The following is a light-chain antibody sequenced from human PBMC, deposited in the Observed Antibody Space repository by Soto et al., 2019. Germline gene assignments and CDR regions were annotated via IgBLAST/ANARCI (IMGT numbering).Light chain of an antibody. Sequence: EIVMTQSPATLSVSPGERANLSCRASQSVSSNLAWYQQKPGQAPRLLIYGASTRATGIPARFSGSGSGTEFTLTISSLQSEDFAVYYGQQYNNWPPVTFGGGTKVEI. J-gene: IGKJ4*01. CDR2: GAS. CDR3: QQYNNWPPVT. V-gene: IGKV3-15*01. CDR1: QSVSSN.